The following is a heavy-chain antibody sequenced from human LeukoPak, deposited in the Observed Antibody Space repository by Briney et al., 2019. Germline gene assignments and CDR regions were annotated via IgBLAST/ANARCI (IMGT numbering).Heavy chain of an antibody. CDR1: GFIFSDYG. Sequence: GGSLRLSCAASGFIFSDYGMNWVPQAPGKGLGWISYITSASITIYYADSVKGRFTISRDNAKNSLYLQMSSLRAEDTAVYYCVRFLLSSGYSNWGQGTLVTVSS. CDR3: VRFLLSSGYSN. D-gene: IGHD3-22*01. J-gene: IGHJ4*02. V-gene: IGHV3-48*01. CDR2: ITSASITI.